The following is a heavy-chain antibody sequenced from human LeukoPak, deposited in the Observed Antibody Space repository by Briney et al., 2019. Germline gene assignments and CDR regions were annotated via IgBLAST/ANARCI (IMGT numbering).Heavy chain of an antibody. Sequence: PGGSLRLSCAASGFTFSSYSMNWVRQAPGKGLEWVSYISSSSSTIYYADSVKGRFTISRDNAKNSLYLQMNSLRAEDTAVYYCARDYCGSGSYYNDLGYWGQGTLVTVSS. CDR1: GFTFSSYS. CDR3: ARDYCGSGSYYNDLGY. CDR2: ISSSSSTI. J-gene: IGHJ4*02. V-gene: IGHV3-48*01. D-gene: IGHD3-10*01.